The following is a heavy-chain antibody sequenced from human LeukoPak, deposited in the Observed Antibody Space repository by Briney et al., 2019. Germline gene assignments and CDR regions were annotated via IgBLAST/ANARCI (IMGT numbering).Heavy chain of an antibody. V-gene: IGHV4-39*07. D-gene: IGHD3-3*01. Sequence: SETLSLTCTVSGGSISSSSYYWGWIRQPPGKGLEWIGSIYYSGSTYYNPSLKSRVTISVDTSKNQFSLKLSSVTAADTAVYYCARDYDFWMRGAFDIWGQGTKVTVSS. J-gene: IGHJ3*02. CDR2: IYYSGST. CDR1: GGSISSSSYY. CDR3: ARDYDFWMRGAFDI.